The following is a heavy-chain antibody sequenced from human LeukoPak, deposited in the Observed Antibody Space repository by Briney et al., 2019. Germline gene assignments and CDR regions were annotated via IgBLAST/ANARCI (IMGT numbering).Heavy chain of an antibody. CDR2: TYPGDSDT. Sequence: PGESLKISCKGSGYSFTNYWIGWGRQMPGKGLEWMGITYPGDSDTRYSPSFQGQVTISADKSISTAYLQWSSLKASDTAMYHCARLIRWDRYDTSGFDYWGQGTLVTVSS. CDR3: ARLIRWDRYDTSGFDY. V-gene: IGHV5-51*01. CDR1: GYSFTNYW. D-gene: IGHD3-22*01. J-gene: IGHJ4*02.